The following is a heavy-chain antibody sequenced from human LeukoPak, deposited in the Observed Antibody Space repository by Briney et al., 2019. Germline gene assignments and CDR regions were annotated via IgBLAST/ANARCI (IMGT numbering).Heavy chain of an antibody. CDR1: GGSISSHY. CDR3: VRAYSQYVNWFDP. Sequence: SETLSLTCTVSGGSISSHYWSWIRQPPGKGLEWIGHMFFSGSTNYNPSLKSQVTISIDTSKNQFSLKLSSVTAADTALYYCVRAYSQYVNWFDPWGQGTLVTVSS. D-gene: IGHD4-11*01. V-gene: IGHV4-59*11. CDR2: MFFSGST. J-gene: IGHJ5*02.